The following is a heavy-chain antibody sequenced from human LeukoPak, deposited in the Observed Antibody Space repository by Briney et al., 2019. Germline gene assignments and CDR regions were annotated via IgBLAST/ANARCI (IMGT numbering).Heavy chain of an antibody. V-gene: IGHV3-21*01. Sequence: GGSLRLSCVASGFTFSSNAMSWVRQAPGKGLEWVSRISGRGDNIYYADSVKGRFTISRDNAKNSLYLQMNSLRAEDTAVYYCARDRAVYYYTNYYYYGMDVWGQGTTVTVSS. CDR1: GFTFSSNA. D-gene: IGHD3-10*01. J-gene: IGHJ6*02. CDR2: ISGRGDNI. CDR3: ARDRAVYYYTNYYYYGMDV.